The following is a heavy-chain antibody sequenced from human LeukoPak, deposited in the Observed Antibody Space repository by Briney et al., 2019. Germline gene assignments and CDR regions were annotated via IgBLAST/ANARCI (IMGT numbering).Heavy chain of an antibody. J-gene: IGHJ4*02. CDR3: AKDRANWAIDD. V-gene: IGHV3-69-1*01. D-gene: IGHD3-16*01. Sequence: GESLRLSCVASGFTFTDHPMNWVRQAPGKGLEWISYIGGDGIAFYADSVKGRFTASKDDARKSMYLQMNSLRVEDTAVYYCAKDRANWAIDDWGQGTQVTASS. CDR1: GFTFTDHP. CDR2: IGGDGIA.